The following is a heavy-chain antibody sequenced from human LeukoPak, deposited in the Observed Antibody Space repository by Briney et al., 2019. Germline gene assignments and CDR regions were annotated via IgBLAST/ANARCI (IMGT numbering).Heavy chain of an antibody. CDR3: ARDAYCGGDCYSGLQH. V-gene: IGHV1-18*01. J-gene: IGHJ1*01. CDR1: GYTFTSYG. CDR2: ISAYNGNT. Sequence: ASVKVSCKASGYTFTSYGISWVRQAPGQGLEWMGWISAYNGNTNYAQKLQGRVTMTTDTSTSTAYMELRSLRPDDTAVYYCARDAYCGGDCYSGLQHWGQGTLVTVSS. D-gene: IGHD2-21*02.